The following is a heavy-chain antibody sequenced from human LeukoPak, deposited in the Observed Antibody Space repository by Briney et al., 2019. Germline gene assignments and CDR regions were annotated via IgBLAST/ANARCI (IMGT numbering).Heavy chain of an antibody. Sequence: ASETLSLTCTVPGGSVSSGSYYWSWIRQPPGKGLEWIGYIYYSGSTNYNPSLKSRVTISVDTSKNQFSLKLSSVTAADTAVYYCACGTSSGYGLNYWGQGTLVTVSS. CDR2: IYYSGST. CDR3: ACGTSSGYGLNY. J-gene: IGHJ4*02. CDR1: GGSVSSGSYY. V-gene: IGHV4-61*01. D-gene: IGHD5-18*01.